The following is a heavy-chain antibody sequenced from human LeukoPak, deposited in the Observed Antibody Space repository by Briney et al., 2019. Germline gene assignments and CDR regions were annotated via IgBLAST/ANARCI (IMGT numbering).Heavy chain of an antibody. CDR2: IYPGDSDT. D-gene: IGHD3-22*01. CDR3: ARHLNPDDDSSGYRY. J-gene: IGHJ4*02. V-gene: IGHV5-51*01. CDR1: GYSFTSYW. Sequence: GESLKISCKGSGYSFTSYWIGWVRHMPGKGLEWMGIIYPGDSDTRYSPSFQGQVTISADKSISTAYLQWSSLKASDTAMYYCARHLNPDDDSSGYRYWGQGTLVTVSS.